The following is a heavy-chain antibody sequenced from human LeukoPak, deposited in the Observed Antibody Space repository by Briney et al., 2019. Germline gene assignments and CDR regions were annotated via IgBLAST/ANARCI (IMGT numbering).Heavy chain of an antibody. J-gene: IGHJ6*02. Sequence: GESLRHSCAASGFALSSHWMNWVRQAPGKGLEWVANVNREGSDKNYVDSVKGRFTISRDNAKNPLYLQMNSLRVEDTAVYYWARDGMPGGRDVWGQGTTVTVS. CDR1: GFALSSHW. CDR3: ARDGMPGGRDV. V-gene: IGHV3-7*01. D-gene: IGHD1-26*01. CDR2: VNREGSDK.